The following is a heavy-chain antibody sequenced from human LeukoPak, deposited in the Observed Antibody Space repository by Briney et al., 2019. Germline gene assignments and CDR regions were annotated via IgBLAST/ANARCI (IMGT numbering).Heavy chain of an antibody. CDR2: ISYDGSNK. V-gene: IGHV3-30-3*01. Sequence: GGSLRLSCAASGFTFSSYAMHWVRQAPGKGLEWVAVISYDGSNKYYADSVKGRFTISRDNSKNMLYLQMNSLRAEDTAVYYCARDRATVTTLCDYWGQGTLVTVSS. CDR3: ARDRATVTTLCDY. J-gene: IGHJ4*02. D-gene: IGHD4-17*01. CDR1: GFTFSSYA.